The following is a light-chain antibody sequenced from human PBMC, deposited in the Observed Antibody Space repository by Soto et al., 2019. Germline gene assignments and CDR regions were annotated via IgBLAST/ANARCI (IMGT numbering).Light chain of an antibody. V-gene: IGKV4-1*01. Sequence: DIVMTQSPDSLAVSLGERATINCKSSQSVLYSSNNKSYLAWYQQKPGQPPKLLIYWASTRESGVPDRFSGSGSGTDFTLTISSLQAEDVAVYYCQQYYSKVTFGQGTKLEIK. CDR3: QQYYSKVT. CDR1: QSVLYSSNNKSY. J-gene: IGKJ2*01. CDR2: WAS.